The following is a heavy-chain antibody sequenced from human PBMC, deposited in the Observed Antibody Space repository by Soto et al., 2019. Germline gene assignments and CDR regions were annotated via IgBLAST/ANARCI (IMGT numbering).Heavy chain of an antibody. CDR3: ARESDYGDYYYYGMDV. V-gene: IGHV4-59*01. CDR2: IYYSGST. CDR1: GGSISSYY. D-gene: IGHD4-17*01. J-gene: IGHJ6*02. Sequence: SETLSLTCTVSGGSISSYYWSWIRQPPGKGLEWIGYIYYSGSTNYNPSLKSRVTISVDTSKNQFSLKLSSVTAADTAVYYCARESDYGDYYYYGMDVWGQGTTVTVSS.